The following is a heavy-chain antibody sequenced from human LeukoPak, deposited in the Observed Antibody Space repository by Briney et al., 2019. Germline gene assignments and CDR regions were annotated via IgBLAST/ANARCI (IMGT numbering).Heavy chain of an antibody. CDR1: GFTFSSYA. CDR3: AKGDVVVVAATPSWFDP. CDR2: ISGSGGST. V-gene: IGHV3-23*01. Sequence: PGGSLRLSCAASGFTFSSYAMSWVRQAPGKGLEWVSAISGSGGSTYYADSVKGRSTISRDNSKNTLYLQMNSLRAEDTAVYYCAKGDVVVVAATPSWFDPWGQGTLVTVSS. D-gene: IGHD2-15*01. J-gene: IGHJ5*02.